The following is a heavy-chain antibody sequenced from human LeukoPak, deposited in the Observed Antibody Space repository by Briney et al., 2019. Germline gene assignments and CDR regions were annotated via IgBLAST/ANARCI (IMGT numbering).Heavy chain of an antibody. CDR1: GYTFTSYY. Sequence: ASVKVSCXASGYTFTSYYMHWVRQAPGQGLEWMGWISAYNGNTNYAQKLQGRVTMTTDTSTSTAYMELRSLRSDDTAVYYCARGSYGTFDYWGQGTLVTVSS. J-gene: IGHJ4*02. V-gene: IGHV1-18*04. CDR2: ISAYNGNT. D-gene: IGHD4-17*01. CDR3: ARGSYGTFDY.